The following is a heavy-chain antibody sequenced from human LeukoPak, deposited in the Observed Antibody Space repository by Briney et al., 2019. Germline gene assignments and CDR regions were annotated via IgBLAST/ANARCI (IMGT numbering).Heavy chain of an antibody. D-gene: IGHD1-7*01. Sequence: ASGKVSCKPSGYTSTTDGISWVRQATGQGLEWLGWSSASNDNTNYAQNLQGRVTMTTDTSTSTAYMELRSLRSDDTAVYYCARAPDNWNYGGWFDPWGQGTLVTVSS. V-gene: IGHV1-18*01. CDR2: SSASNDNT. CDR1: GYTSTTDG. CDR3: ARAPDNWNYGGWFDP. J-gene: IGHJ5*02.